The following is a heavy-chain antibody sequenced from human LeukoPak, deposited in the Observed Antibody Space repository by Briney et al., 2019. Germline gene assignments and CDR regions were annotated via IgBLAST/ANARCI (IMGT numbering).Heavy chain of an antibody. Sequence: SGTLSLTCTVSGGSMSDYYWSWVRQPPGKGLEWIGYVYSTGSTNYNPSLKSRVTISVDTSKNQFSLKLTSVTAADTAVYFCASLRKWNGLEYWGQGTLVTVSS. D-gene: IGHD1-1*01. CDR2: VYSTGST. V-gene: IGHV4-59*01. J-gene: IGHJ4*02. CDR1: GGSMSDYY. CDR3: ASLRKWNGLEY.